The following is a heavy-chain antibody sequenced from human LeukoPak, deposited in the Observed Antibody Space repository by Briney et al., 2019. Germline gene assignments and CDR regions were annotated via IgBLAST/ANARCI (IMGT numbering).Heavy chain of an antibody. CDR2: ISYDGSNK. D-gene: IGHD3-16*01. CDR1: GFTFSSYG. CDR3: AREGGPYGMDV. V-gene: IGHV3-30*03. J-gene: IGHJ6*02. Sequence: GGSLRLSCAASGFTFSSYGMHWVRQAPGKGLEWVAVISYDGSNKYYADSVKGRFTISRDNAKNSLYLQMNSLRAEDTAVYYCAREGGPYGMDVWGQGTTVTVSS.